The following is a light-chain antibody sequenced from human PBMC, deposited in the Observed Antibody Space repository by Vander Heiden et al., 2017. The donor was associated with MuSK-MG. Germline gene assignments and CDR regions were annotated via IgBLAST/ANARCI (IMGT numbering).Light chain of an antibody. CDR2: GAS. V-gene: IGKV3-15*01. CDR3: QQYNNWPPLFT. CDR1: QSVSSN. Sequence: EIVMTQSPATLSVSPGERATLSCRASQSVSSNLAWYQQKPGQAPRLLIYGASTRATGIPARFSGSGSGTEFTLTISSLQSEDFAVYYCQQYNNWPPLFTFGSGTKVDIK. J-gene: IGKJ3*01.